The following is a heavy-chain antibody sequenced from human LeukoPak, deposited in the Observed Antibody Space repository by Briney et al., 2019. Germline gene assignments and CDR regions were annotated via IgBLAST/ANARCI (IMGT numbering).Heavy chain of an antibody. J-gene: IGHJ3*02. Sequence: PSETLSLTCTVSGGSISSGGYYWSWIRQHPGKRLEWIGYIYYNGNTYYNPSLKSRLTISGDTSKNQFSLKLSSVTAADTAVYYCVRNFDSYNAFDIWGQGTMVTVSS. CDR3: VRNFDSYNAFDI. CDR1: GGSISSGGYY. D-gene: IGHD3-22*01. V-gene: IGHV4-31*03. CDR2: IYYNGNT.